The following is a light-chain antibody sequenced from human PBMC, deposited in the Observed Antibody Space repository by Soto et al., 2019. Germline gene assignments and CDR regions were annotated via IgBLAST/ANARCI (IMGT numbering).Light chain of an antibody. CDR3: HHYNIWPYT. CDR1: KSVSSN. J-gene: IGKJ2*01. Sequence: EIVMTQSPDTLSVSPGERATLSCRASKSVSSNLAWYQQKPGQAPRLLIYDASTRAPGFPARFSGSGSGTEFTLTISSLQSEDFAVYYCHHYNIWPYTFGQGTKVEIK. CDR2: DAS. V-gene: IGKV3-15*01.